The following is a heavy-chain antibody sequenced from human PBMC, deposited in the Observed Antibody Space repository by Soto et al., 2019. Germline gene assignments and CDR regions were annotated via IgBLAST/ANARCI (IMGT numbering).Heavy chain of an antibody. J-gene: IGHJ6*02. V-gene: IGHV4-30-4*02. CDR1: GGSISSGDYY. CDR3: TRDPGTYYDFWSGYNYHYGMDV. D-gene: IGHD3-3*01. Sequence: SDTLSLTCTVFGGSISSGDYYWSWIRQPAGKGLEGSGYFCYSGSTYYNPSLKCRVTIVVDTSKDQFSLKLSPGTAADTGVNGCTRDPGTYYDFWSGYNYHYGMDVWGQGTTVTVSS. CDR2: FCYSGST.